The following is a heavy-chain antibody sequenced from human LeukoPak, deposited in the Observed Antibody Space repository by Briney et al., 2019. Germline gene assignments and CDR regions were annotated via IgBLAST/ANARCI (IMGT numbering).Heavy chain of an antibody. Sequence: SETLSLTCAVSGGSISSGGYSWSWIRQPPGKGLEWIGYIHHSGSTYYNPSLKSRVTISVDRSKNQFSLKLSSVTAADTAVYYCAVHDFWSGYYTHWGQGTLVTVSS. V-gene: IGHV4-30-2*01. J-gene: IGHJ4*02. CDR2: IHHSGST. D-gene: IGHD3-3*01. CDR1: GGSISSGGYS. CDR3: AVHDFWSGYYTH.